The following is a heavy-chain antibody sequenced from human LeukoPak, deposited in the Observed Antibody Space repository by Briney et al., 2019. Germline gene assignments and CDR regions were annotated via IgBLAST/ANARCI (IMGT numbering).Heavy chain of an antibody. CDR3: ARYDFWSGYFFDY. D-gene: IGHD3-3*01. V-gene: IGHV3-7*01. CDR2: IKTDGSEK. J-gene: IGHJ4*02. CDR1: GFTFSNYW. Sequence: GGSLRLSCAASGFTFSNYWMSWVRQAPGRGLEWVANIKTDGSEKYYVDSMKGRFTISRDNAKTSLYLQMNSLRAEDTAVYYCARYDFWSGYFFDYWGQGTLVTVSS.